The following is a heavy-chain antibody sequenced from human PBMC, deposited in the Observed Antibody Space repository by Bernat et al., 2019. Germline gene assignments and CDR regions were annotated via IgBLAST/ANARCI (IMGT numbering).Heavy chain of an antibody. CDR1: GFTFSSYA. CDR3: ADPPGAYYYDSSGLPNPFDY. V-gene: IGHV3-23*01. J-gene: IGHJ4*02. CDR2: ISGSGGST. Sequence: EVQLLESGGGLVQPGGSLRLSCAASGFTFSSYAMSWVRQAPGKGLEWVSAISGSGGSTYYADSVKGRFTISRDNSKNTLYLQMNSLRAEDTAVYYCADPPGAYYYDSSGLPNPFDYWGQGTLVTVSS. D-gene: IGHD3-22*01.